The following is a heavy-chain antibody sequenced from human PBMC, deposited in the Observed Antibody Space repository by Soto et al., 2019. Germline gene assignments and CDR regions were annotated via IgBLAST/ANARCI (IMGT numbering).Heavy chain of an antibody. V-gene: IGHV4-31*03. Sequence: SETLSLTYTVSGGSISSGGYYWSCMRQHPGKGLEWIGCVYYSGRTYYNPSLKSRITISVDTSKKHFSLKLSSVTAADTAVYYCASTKEYSSSLDYWGQGILVTVSS. CDR3: ASTKEYSSSLDY. CDR1: GGSISSGGYY. CDR2: VYYSGRT. J-gene: IGHJ4*02. D-gene: IGHD6-6*01.